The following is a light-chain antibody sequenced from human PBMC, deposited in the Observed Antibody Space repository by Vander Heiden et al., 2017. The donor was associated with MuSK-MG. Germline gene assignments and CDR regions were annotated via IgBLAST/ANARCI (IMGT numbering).Light chain of an antibody. V-gene: IGKV1-12*01. CDR3: QQADTVPHT. CDR2: AAS. CDR1: QDISPC. Sequence: HATSSVSASVGDRVTITCRASQDISPCLAWFQQKPGKAPKLLIYAASTLQIGVPSRFSGSGSGADFTLAIRIPQPDDYAPCYCQQADTVPHTFGQGTKLEIK. J-gene: IGKJ2*01.